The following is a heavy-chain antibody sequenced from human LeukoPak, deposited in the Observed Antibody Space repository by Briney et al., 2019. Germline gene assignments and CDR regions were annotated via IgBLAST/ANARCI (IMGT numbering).Heavy chain of an antibody. CDR1: GFTFSSYA. V-gene: IGHV3-23*01. CDR3: AKGTLEFLGAFDI. J-gene: IGHJ3*02. CDR2: ISGSGGST. Sequence: GGSLRLSCAASGFTFSSYAMSWVRQAPGKGLEWVSAISGSGGSTYYAASVKGRFNISRDNSKNTLYLQMTSLRAADTAVYSCAKGTLEFLGAFDIWGQGTMVTVSS. D-gene: IGHD3-3*01.